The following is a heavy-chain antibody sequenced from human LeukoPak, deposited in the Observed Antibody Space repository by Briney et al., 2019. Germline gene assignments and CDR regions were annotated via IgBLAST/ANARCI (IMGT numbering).Heavy chain of an antibody. V-gene: IGHV3-30*18. J-gene: IGHJ4*02. D-gene: IGHD3-16*01. Sequence: GGSLRLSCAASGFTFSSYGMHWVRQAPGKGLEWVAVISYDGSNKYYADSVKGRFTISRDNSKNTLYLQMNSLRAEDTAVYYCAKDLRERGLKNGAPGYWGQGTLVTVSS. CDR1: GFTFSSYG. CDR2: ISYDGSNK. CDR3: AKDLRERGLKNGAPGY.